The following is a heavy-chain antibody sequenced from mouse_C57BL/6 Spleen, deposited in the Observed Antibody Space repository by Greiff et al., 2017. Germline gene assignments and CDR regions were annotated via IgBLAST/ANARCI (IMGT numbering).Heavy chain of an antibody. CDR1: GFTFSSYG. V-gene: IGHV5-6*01. CDR3: ASLTGTDWFAY. D-gene: IGHD4-1*01. Sequence: VKLVESGGDLVKPGGSLKLSCAASGFTFSSYGMSWVRQTPDKRLEWVSTISSGGSYTYYPDSVKGRFTISRDNAKNTLYLQMSSLKSEDTAMYYCASLTGTDWFAYWGQGTLVTVSA. J-gene: IGHJ3*01. CDR2: ISSGGSYT.